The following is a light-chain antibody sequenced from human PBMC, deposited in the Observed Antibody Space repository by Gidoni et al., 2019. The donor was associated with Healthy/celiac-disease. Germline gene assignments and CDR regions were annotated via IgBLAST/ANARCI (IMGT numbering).Light chain of an antibody. CDR2: DAS. CDR3: QKRSNWL. V-gene: IGKV3-11*01. CDR1: QSVSSY. J-gene: IGKJ4*01. Sequence: EIVLTQSPATLSLSPGERATLSCRASQSVSSYLAWYQQKPGQAPRLLIYDASNRATGIPARFSGRWSVTDFTLTISSLEPEDFAVYYCQKRSNWLFGGGTKVEIK.